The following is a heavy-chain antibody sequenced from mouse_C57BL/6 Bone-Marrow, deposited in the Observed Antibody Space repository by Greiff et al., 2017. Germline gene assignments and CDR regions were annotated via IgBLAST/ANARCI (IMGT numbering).Heavy chain of an antibody. CDR3: ARLRNYGLFDY. CDR2: ISSGGSYT. V-gene: IGHV5-6*01. D-gene: IGHD1-2*01. CDR1: GFTFSSYG. J-gene: IGHJ2*01. Sequence: EVQLVESGGDLVKPGGSLKLSCAASGFTFSSYGMSWVRQTPDKRLEWVATISSGGSYTYYPDSVKGRFTISRDNAKNTLYLQRSSLKSEDTAMYYCARLRNYGLFDYWGQGTTLTVSS.